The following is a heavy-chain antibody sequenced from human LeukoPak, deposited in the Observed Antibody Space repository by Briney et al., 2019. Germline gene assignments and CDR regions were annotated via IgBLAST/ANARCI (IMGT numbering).Heavy chain of an antibody. CDR3: ARDSNWNNGGFDY. D-gene: IGHD1/OR15-1a*01. J-gene: IGHJ4*02. CDR1: GFTFSSYA. CDR2: ISYDGSNK. Sequence: PGGSLRLSCAASGFTFSSYAMHWVRQAPGKGLEWVAVISYDGSNKYYADSVKGRFTISRDNVKNTLHLQMSSLRAEDTAIYYCARDSNWNNGGFDYWGQGTLVTVSA. V-gene: IGHV3-30*04.